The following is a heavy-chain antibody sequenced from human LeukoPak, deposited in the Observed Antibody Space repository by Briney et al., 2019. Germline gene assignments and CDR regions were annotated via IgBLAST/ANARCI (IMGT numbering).Heavy chain of an antibody. CDR2: MNPNSGNT. J-gene: IGHJ4*02. D-gene: IGHD3-3*01. CDR1: GYTFTRYD. V-gene: IGHV1-8*03. Sequence: AAVKVSCKASGYTFTRYDINGVGQAPGQGVEGMGWMNPNSGNTVYAQKFHGTVTITRNTSISTDYMELRSLRSEDTAVYYSARIGLSAYLYYFDYWGQGTLVTVSS. CDR3: ARIGLSAYLYYFDY.